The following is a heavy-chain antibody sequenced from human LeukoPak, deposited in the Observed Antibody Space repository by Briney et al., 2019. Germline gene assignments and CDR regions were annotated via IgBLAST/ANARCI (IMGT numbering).Heavy chain of an antibody. CDR2: ISSSGSTI. V-gene: IGHV3-11*04. CDR3: TYNKDDAFDI. CDR1: GFTFSDYY. J-gene: IGHJ3*02. D-gene: IGHD5-24*01. Sequence: KPGGSLRLSCAASGFTFSDYYMSWIRQAPGRGLEWVSYISSSGSTIYYADSVKGRFTISRDNAKNSLYQQMNSLRAEDTAVYYCTYNKDDAFDIWGQGTMVTVSS.